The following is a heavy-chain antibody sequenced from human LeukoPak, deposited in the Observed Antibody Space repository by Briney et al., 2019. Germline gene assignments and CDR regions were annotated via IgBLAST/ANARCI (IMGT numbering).Heavy chain of an antibody. CDR2: INPSGGST. Sequence: GASVKVSCKASGYTFTSYYVHWVRQAPGQGLEWMGIINPSGGSTSYAQKFQGRVTMTRDTSTSTVYMELSSLRSEDTAVYYCAREKTVAGPYNWFDPWGQGTLVTVSS. J-gene: IGHJ5*02. D-gene: IGHD6-19*01. CDR1: GYTFTSYY. V-gene: IGHV1-46*01. CDR3: AREKTVAGPYNWFDP.